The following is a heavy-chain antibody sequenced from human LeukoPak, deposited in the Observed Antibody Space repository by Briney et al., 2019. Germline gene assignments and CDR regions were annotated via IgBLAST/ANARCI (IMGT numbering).Heavy chain of an antibody. CDR3: ARSPAPTRSSWLYLDY. V-gene: IGHV3-30-3*01. D-gene: IGHD6-13*01. CDR2: ISYDGSNK. CDR1: GFTFSNYA. J-gene: IGHJ4*02. Sequence: GGSLRLSCAASGFTFSNYAMQWVRQAPGKGLEWVAVISYDGSNKYYGDSVKGRFTISRDDSKNTLNLQMNSLRADDSAVYYCARSPAPTRSSWLYLDYWGQGTQVTVSS.